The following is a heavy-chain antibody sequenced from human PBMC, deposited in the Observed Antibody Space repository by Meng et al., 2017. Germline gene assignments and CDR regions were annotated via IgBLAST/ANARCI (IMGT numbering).Heavy chain of an antibody. CDR2: ISYDGSNK. CDR1: GFTFIRYA. V-gene: IGHV3-30*01. Sequence: VRRVESGGAVVQPGKSLRLSCAASGFTFIRYAMHWVRQAPGKGLEWVAVISYDGSNKYYADSVKGRFTISRDNSKNTLYLQMNSLRAEDTAVYYCAHFDYWGQGTLVTVSS. J-gene: IGHJ4*02. CDR3: AHFDY.